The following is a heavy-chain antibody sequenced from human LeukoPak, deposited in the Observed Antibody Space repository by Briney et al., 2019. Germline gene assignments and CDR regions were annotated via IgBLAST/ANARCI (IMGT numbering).Heavy chain of an antibody. Sequence: SETLSLTCTVSGGSISSYYWSWIRQPAGKGLEWTGRIYTSGSTNYNPSLKSRVTMSVDTSKNQFSLKLSSVTAADTAVYYCARTNSSSWYDNAFDIWGQGTMVTVSS. CDR2: IYTSGST. CDR1: GGSISSYY. J-gene: IGHJ3*02. D-gene: IGHD6-13*01. CDR3: ARTNSSSWYDNAFDI. V-gene: IGHV4-4*07.